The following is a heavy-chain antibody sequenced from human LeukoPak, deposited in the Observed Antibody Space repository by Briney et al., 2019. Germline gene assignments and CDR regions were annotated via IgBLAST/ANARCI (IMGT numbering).Heavy chain of an antibody. Sequence: GGSLRLSCAASGFTVSSNYMSWVRQAPGKGLGWVSVIYSGGSTYYADSVKGRFTISRDNSKNTLYLQMNSLRAEDTAVYYCARGVEANWVFDYWGQGTLVTVSS. CDR2: IYSGGST. J-gene: IGHJ4*02. CDR1: GFTVSSNY. V-gene: IGHV3-53*01. CDR3: ARGVEANWVFDY. D-gene: IGHD7-27*01.